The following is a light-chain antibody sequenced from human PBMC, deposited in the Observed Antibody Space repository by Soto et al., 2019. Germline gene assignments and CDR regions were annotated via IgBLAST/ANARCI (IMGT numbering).Light chain of an antibody. J-gene: IGKJ1*01. Sequence: EIVMTQSPATLSVSPGGRATLSCRASQTVSTNVAWYQQKPGQAPRLLMYDASTRATGIPARFSGSGSGTEFTLTISSLQSEDFAVYYCQHYNNWPRWTFGQ. CDR3: QHYNNWPRWT. V-gene: IGKV3-15*01. CDR2: DAS. CDR1: QTVSTN.